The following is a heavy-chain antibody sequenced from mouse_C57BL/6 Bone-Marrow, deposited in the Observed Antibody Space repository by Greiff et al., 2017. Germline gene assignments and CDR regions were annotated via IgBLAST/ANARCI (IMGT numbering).Heavy chain of an antibody. CDR3: ARDGNYAIDD. Sequence: QVQLQQPGAELVKPGASVKMSCKASGYTFTSYWITWVKQRPGQGLEWIGDIYPGSGSTNYNEKFKSKATLTVETSSSTAYMQLSSLTSEDSAVYYCARDGNYAIDDWGQGTSVTVSS. J-gene: IGHJ4*01. CDR2: IYPGSGST. D-gene: IGHD2-1*01. CDR1: GYTFTSYW. V-gene: IGHV1-55*01.